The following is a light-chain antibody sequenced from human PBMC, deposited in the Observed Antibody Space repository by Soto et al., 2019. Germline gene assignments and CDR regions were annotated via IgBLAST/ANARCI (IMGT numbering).Light chain of an antibody. Sequence: EIVLTQSPGTLSLSPGERATLSSRASQSVSSIYLAWYQQKPGQTPRLLIYGASSRATGIPDRFSGSGSGTDFTLTISRLDPEDFAVYYCQQYGNSPYTFGQGTKLEI. J-gene: IGKJ2*01. CDR1: QSVSSIY. CDR3: QQYGNSPYT. CDR2: GAS. V-gene: IGKV3-20*01.